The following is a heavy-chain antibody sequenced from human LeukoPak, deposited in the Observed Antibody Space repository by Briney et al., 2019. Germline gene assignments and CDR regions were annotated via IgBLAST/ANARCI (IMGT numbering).Heavy chain of an antibody. CDR1: GFPFSDFP. CDR2: TNSGGTTT. J-gene: IGHJ4*02. Sequence: GGSLRLSCATSGFPFSDFPMTWVRQAPGKGLEWISTTNSGGTTTYYAESVKGRFTISRDNFKNALYLQMSSLRVEDTAIYYCAKQSYARSLGEGGPGTLVTVSS. D-gene: IGHD3-10*02. V-gene: IGHV3-23*01. CDR3: AKQSYARSLGE.